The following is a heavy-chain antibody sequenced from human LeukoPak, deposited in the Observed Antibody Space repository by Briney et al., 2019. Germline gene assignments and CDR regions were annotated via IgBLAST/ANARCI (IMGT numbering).Heavy chain of an antibody. CDR3: ARVNSGSYLELDY. CDR1: GGSISSNY. CDR2: IHTSGTT. J-gene: IGHJ4*02. Sequence: SETLSLTCTVSGGSISSNYWTWIRQPAGKGLEWIGRIHTSGTTNYNPSLKSRVTMSIGTSKNQFSLNMTSVTAADTAVYYCARVNSGSYLELDYWGQGTLVTVSS. D-gene: IGHD1-26*01. V-gene: IGHV4-4*07.